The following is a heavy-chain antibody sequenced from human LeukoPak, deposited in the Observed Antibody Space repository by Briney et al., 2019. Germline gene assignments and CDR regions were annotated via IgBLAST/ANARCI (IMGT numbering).Heavy chain of an antibody. CDR2: ISSSSSYI. D-gene: IGHD1-26*01. Sequence: PGASLRLSCAASGFTFSSYAMSWVRQAPGKGLEWVSSISSSSSYIYYADSVKGRFTISRDNAKNSLYLQMNSLRAEDTAVYYCASWELRARWAFDIWGQGTMVTVSS. CDR1: GFTFSSYA. CDR3: ASWELRARWAFDI. V-gene: IGHV3-21*01. J-gene: IGHJ3*02.